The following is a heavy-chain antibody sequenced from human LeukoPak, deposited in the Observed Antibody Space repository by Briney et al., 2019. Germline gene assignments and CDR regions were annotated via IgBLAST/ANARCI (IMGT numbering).Heavy chain of an antibody. CDR1: GFTFSSYW. CDR3: ASSGYSYGYEGPLGY. D-gene: IGHD5-18*01. CDR2: INSDGSST. V-gene: IGHV3-74*01. J-gene: IGHJ4*02. Sequence: PGGSLRLSCAASGFTFSSYWMHWVRQAPGKGLVWVSRINSDGSSTSYADSVKGRFTISRDNAKNTLYLQMNSLRAEDTAVYYCASSGYSYGYEGPLGYWGQGTLVTVSS.